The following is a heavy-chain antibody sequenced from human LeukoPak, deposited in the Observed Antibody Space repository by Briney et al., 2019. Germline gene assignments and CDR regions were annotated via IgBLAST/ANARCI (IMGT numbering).Heavy chain of an antibody. J-gene: IGHJ6*03. V-gene: IGHV1-8*03. CDR3: ARGYRTTVIYYYYYYMDV. CDR1: GYTFTSYD. Sequence: ASVKVSCKASGYTFTSYDINWVRQATGQGLEWMGWMNPNSGNTGYAQKFQGRVTITRNTSISTAYMELSSLRSEDTAVYYCARGYRTTVIYYYYYYMDVWGKGTTVTVSS. D-gene: IGHD2-2*01. CDR2: MNPNSGNT.